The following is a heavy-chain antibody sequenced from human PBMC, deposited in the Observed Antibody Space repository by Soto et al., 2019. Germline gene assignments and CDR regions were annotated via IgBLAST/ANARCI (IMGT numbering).Heavy chain of an antibody. CDR2: INPRDGKT. D-gene: IGHD3-3*02. J-gene: IGHJ4*02. Sequence: EXSVKVSCKASGYPFTSQYIHWGRHAPGQGFQWMGIINPRDGKTTYAQNFQGTITMTRDTSTSTLYLELTSLTSDDTAVYYCGRVAQVLAETFDSCGQRTLVTVPS. V-gene: IGHV1-46*01. CDR3: GRVAQVLAETFDS. CDR1: GYPFTSQY.